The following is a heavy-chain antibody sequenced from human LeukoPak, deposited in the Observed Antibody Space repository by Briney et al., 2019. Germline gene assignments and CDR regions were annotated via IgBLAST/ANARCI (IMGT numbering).Heavy chain of an antibody. CDR1: GGSISSSSYY. V-gene: IGHV4-39*07. D-gene: IGHD5-24*01. CDR3: AREDVKDGYNVDY. Sequence: PSETLSLTCTVSGGSISSSSYYWGWIRQPPGKGPEWIGRFYSSGDTNYNPSLRSRVTISGDTSKNQFSLKLSSVTAADTAVYYCAREDVKDGYNVDYWGQGTLVTVSS. J-gene: IGHJ4*02. CDR2: FYSSGDT.